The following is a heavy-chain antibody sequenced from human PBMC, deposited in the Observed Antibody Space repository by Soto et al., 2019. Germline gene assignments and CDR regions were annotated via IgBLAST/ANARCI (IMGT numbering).Heavy chain of an antibody. V-gene: IGHV1-18*01. CDR2: XSGNKXNP. CDR3: ARDRGSGWFLY. CDR1: GYTFTRYG. Sequence: XSVKVSCKASGYTFTRYGISWVRQAPGQGLGWMGWXSGNKXNPTHEKRSQXXVTMTKDXXKSKDYREMRSLRSDDTAVYYCARDRGSGWFLYWGQESLVTVSS. J-gene: IGHJ4*02. D-gene: IGHD6-19*01.